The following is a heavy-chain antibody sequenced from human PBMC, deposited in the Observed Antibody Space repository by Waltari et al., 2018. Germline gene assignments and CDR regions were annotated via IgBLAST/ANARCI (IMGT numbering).Heavy chain of an antibody. CDR2: IIPSFGTA. Sequence: QVQLVPSGAEVKKPGSSVKVSCKASGGTFSSSASSRVRHAPGQGLEWTGWIIPSFGTANYAQKFQGRVTITADESTSTAYMELSSLRSEDTAVYYCARGRNGGVWFDPWGQGTLVTVSS. J-gene: IGHJ5*02. D-gene: IGHD3-16*01. CDR1: GGTFSSSA. CDR3: ARGRNGGVWFDP. V-gene: IGHV1-69*12.